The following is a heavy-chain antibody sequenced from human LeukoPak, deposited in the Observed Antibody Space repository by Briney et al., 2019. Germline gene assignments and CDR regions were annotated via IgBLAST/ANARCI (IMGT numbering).Heavy chain of an antibody. Sequence: SETLSLTCSVSGGSISDNNYYWGWIRQHPGKGLEWIGYIYYSGSTYYNPSLKSRVTISVDTSKNQFSLKLSSVTAADTAVYYCAAMVRTFDYWGQGTLVTVSS. V-gene: IGHV4-31*03. D-gene: IGHD3-10*01. J-gene: IGHJ4*02. CDR3: AAMVRTFDY. CDR2: IYYSGST. CDR1: GGSISDNNYY.